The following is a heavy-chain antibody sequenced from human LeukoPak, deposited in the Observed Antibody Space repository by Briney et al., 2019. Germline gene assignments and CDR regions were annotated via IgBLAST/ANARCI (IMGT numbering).Heavy chain of an antibody. D-gene: IGHD3-22*01. Sequence: GWSLRLSCATSGFIFSSYAMSWVRQAPGRGLEWVSSISGSGGSIYYADSVKGRFTISRDNSKSTLYLQMNSLRAGDTATFYCAKDNYYGSSAVIDYWGQGALVTVSS. CDR3: AKDNYYGSSAVIDY. CDR1: GFIFSSYA. CDR2: ISGSGGSI. J-gene: IGHJ4*02. V-gene: IGHV3-23*01.